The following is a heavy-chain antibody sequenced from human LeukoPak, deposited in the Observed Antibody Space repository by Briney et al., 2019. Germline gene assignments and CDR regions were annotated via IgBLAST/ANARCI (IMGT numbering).Heavy chain of an antibody. V-gene: IGHV3-11*01. CDR3: ARKAQYNGHYPLDY. CDR2: ISSSGGTT. CDR1: GFTSSDYY. Sequence: GGSLRLSCAASGFTSSDYYMTWIRQPPGKGPEWISYISSSGGTTTYVDSVKGRFTISRDNAKNSLYLQMNSLRADDTALYFCARKAQYNGHYPLDYWGQGTLVTVSS. J-gene: IGHJ4*02. D-gene: IGHD1-7*01.